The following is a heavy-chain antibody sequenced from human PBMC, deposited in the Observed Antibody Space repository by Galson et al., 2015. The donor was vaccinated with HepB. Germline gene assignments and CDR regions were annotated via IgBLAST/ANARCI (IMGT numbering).Heavy chain of an antibody. Sequence: LRLSCAASGFTFSSYEMNWVRQAPGKGLEWVSYISSSGSTIYYADSVKGRFTISRDNAKNSLYLQMNSLRAEDTAVYYCARGYYYDSSGYYPPFDYWGQGTLVTVSS. CDR3: ARGYYYDSSGYYPPFDY. V-gene: IGHV3-48*03. CDR2: ISSSGSTI. J-gene: IGHJ4*02. CDR1: GFTFSSYE. D-gene: IGHD3-22*01.